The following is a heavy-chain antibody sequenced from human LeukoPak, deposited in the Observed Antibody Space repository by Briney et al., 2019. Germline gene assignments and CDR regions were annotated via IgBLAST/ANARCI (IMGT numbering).Heavy chain of an antibody. CDR3: ARGGRDGYFDWLFGLFDY. CDR1: GGSISSYY. D-gene: IGHD3-9*01. J-gene: IGHJ4*02. CDR2: INHSGST. Sequence: PSETLSLTCTVSGGSISSYYWSWIRQPPGKGLEWIGEINHSGSTNYNPSLKSRVTISVDTSKNQFSLKLSSVTAADTAVYYCARGGRDGYFDWLFGLFDYWGQGTLVTVSS. V-gene: IGHV4-34*01.